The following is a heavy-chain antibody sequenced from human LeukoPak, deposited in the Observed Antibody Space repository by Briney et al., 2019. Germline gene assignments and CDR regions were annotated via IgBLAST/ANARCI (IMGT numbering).Heavy chain of an antibody. J-gene: IGHJ4*02. Sequence: PGGSLRLSCAASGFTFDDYGMSWVRQGPGKGLEWVSGINWNGGSTGYADSVKGRFTISRDNAKNSLYLQMNSLRAEDTALYYCARVAKGPTDNYFDCWGQGTLVTVSS. D-gene: IGHD3-3*02. V-gene: IGHV3-20*04. CDR2: INWNGGST. CDR1: GFTFDDYG. CDR3: ARVAKGPTDNYFDC.